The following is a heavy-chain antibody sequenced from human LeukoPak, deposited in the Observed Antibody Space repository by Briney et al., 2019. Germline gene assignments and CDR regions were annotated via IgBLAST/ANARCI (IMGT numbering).Heavy chain of an antibody. CDR2: IKGKTDGGTT. CDR1: GFTFSNAW. CDR3: TTESLYGDYYFDY. J-gene: IGHJ4*02. Sequence: GGSLRLSCAASGFTFSNAWMSWVRQAPGKGLEWVGRIKGKTDGGTTDYAAPVKGRFTISRDDSKNTLYLQMNSPKTEDTAVYYCTTESLYGDYYFDYWGQGTLVTVSS. V-gene: IGHV3-15*01. D-gene: IGHD4-17*01.